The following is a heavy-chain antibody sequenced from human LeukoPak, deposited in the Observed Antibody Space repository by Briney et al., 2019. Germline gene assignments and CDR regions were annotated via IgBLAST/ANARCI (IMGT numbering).Heavy chain of an antibody. CDR1: GYTFTSYG. D-gene: IGHD6-19*01. CDR3: AREDSSGWYHPYYFDY. J-gene: IGHJ4*02. Sequence: ASVKVSCKASGYTFTSYGSSWVRQAPGQGLEWMGWISAYNGNTNYAQKLQGRVTMTTDTSTSTAYMELRSLRSDDTAVYYCAREDSSGWYHPYYFDYWGQGTLVTVSS. V-gene: IGHV1-18*01. CDR2: ISAYNGNT.